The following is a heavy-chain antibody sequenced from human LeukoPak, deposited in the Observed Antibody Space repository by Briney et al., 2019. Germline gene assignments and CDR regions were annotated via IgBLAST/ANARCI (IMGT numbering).Heavy chain of an antibody. Sequence: SVKVSCKASGGTFSSYAISWVRQAPGQGLEWMGGIIPIFGTANYAQKFQGRVTITADESTSTAYMELSSLRSEDTAVYYCARDAGDILTGSRGWFDPWGQGTLVTVSS. CDR3: ARDAGDILTGSRGWFDP. CDR1: GGTFSSYA. V-gene: IGHV1-69*13. D-gene: IGHD3-9*01. CDR2: IIPIFGTA. J-gene: IGHJ5*02.